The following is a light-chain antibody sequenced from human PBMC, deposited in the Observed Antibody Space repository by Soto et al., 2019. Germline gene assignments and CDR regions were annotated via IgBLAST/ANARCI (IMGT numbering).Light chain of an antibody. V-gene: IGLV3-25*02. J-gene: IGLJ1*01. CDR2: KDS. CDR3: QSADSIGDYV. CDR1: ALPNQY. Sequence: SYELTQPPSVSVFPGQTARITCSGDALPNQYAYWFQQRPGQAPVLVIYKDSERPSGIPDRFSGSSSGTTVTLTISGVQPEDEADYYCQSADSIGDYVFGTGTKLTVL.